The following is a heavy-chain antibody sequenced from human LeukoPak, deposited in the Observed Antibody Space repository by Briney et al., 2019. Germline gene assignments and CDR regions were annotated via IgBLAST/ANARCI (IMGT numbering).Heavy chain of an antibody. CDR3: ATSSTWQTMNFDY. CDR2: ISSTGGTT. J-gene: IGHJ4*02. Sequence: GGSLRLSCGASGFTFTNYAMSWVRQAPGKGLESVSDISSTGGTTAYADSVKGRFTSSRDNSKNTLYLQMNSLRVEDTAVYYCATSSTWQTMNFDYWGQGTLVTVSS. D-gene: IGHD6-13*01. CDR1: GFTFTNYA. V-gene: IGHV3-23*01.